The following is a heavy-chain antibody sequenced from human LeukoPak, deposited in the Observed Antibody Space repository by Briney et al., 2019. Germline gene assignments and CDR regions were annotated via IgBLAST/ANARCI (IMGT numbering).Heavy chain of an antibody. V-gene: IGHV3-23*01. Sequence: GGSLRLSCAASGLTFSSYAMSWVRQAPGKGLEWVSAISGSGGSTYYADSVKGRFTISRDNSKNTLYLQMNSLRAEDTAVYYCAKDVPFPGIAAAGTFDYWGQGTLVTVSS. CDR3: AKDVPFPGIAAAGTFDY. CDR2: ISGSGGST. D-gene: IGHD6-13*01. CDR1: GLTFSSYA. J-gene: IGHJ4*02.